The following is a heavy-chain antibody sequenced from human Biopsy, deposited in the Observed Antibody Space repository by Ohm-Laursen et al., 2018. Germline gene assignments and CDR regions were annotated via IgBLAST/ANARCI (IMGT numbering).Heavy chain of an antibody. CDR2: MNPANGDA. Sequence: ASVKVSCKASGYTFTTYDINWVRQAPGQGLEWMGWMNPANGDAGYAQSFRGRVTMTRSTSITTAYMELSSLRSEDTAVYYCAADKNAGEPYFDYWGQGTLVTVSS. CDR1: GYTFTTYD. V-gene: IGHV1-8*01. CDR3: AADKNAGEPYFDY. D-gene: IGHD3-16*01. J-gene: IGHJ4*02.